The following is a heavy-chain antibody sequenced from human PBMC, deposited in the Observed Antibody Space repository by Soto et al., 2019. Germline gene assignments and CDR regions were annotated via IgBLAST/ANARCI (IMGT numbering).Heavy chain of an antibody. CDR2: IYYSGST. Sequence: SETLSLTCNVSGGSISNSNYYWGWIRQPPGKGLEWIGTIYYSGSTYYNPSLKSRVTISVDTSKNQFSLKLSSVTAADTAMYYCARLGAERSLYGMDVWGQGTTVTVSS. J-gene: IGHJ6*02. CDR3: ARLGAERSLYGMDV. CDR1: GGSISNSNYY. D-gene: IGHD3-16*01. V-gene: IGHV4-39*01.